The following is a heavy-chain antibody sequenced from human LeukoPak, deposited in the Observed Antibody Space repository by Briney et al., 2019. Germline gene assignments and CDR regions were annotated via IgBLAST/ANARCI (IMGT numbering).Heavy chain of an antibody. V-gene: IGHV3-64*04. CDR2: ISSNGGST. CDR3: ARGKDDYGDYVLNYYFDY. Sequence: GGSLRLSCSASGFTFSSYAMHWVRQAPGKGLEYVSAISSNGGSTYYADSVKGRFTISRDNSKNTLYLQMNSLRAEDTAVYYCARGKDDYGDYVLNYYFDYWGQGTLVTVSS. D-gene: IGHD4-17*01. CDR1: GFTFSSYA. J-gene: IGHJ4*02.